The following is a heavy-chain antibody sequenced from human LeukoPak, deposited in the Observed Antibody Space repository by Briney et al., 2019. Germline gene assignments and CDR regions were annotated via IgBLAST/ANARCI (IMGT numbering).Heavy chain of an antibody. J-gene: IGHJ4*02. V-gene: IGHV3-30*18. CDR1: GFTFSSYG. CDR2: ISYDGSNK. CDR3: AKDWVGATLRGSGYFDY. D-gene: IGHD1-26*01. Sequence: PGGSLRLSCAASGFTFSSYGMHWVRQAPGKGLEWVAVISYDGSNKYYADSVKGRFTISRDNSKNTLYLQMNSLRAEDTAVYYCAKDWVGATLRGSGYFDYWGQGTLVTVSS.